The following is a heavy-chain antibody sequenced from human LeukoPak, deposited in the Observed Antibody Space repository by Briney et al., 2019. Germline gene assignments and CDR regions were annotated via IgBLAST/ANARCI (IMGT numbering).Heavy chain of an antibody. CDR3: ARDAYEGSGWYASDAFDI. Sequence: ASVKVSCKASGYTFTSYGISWVRQAPGQGLEWMGWISAYNGNTNYAQKLQGRVTMTTDTSTSTAYMELRSLRSDDTAVYYCARDAYEGSGWYASDAFDIWGQGTMVTVSS. CDR1: GYTFTSYG. CDR2: ISAYNGNT. D-gene: IGHD6-19*01. J-gene: IGHJ3*02. V-gene: IGHV1-18*01.